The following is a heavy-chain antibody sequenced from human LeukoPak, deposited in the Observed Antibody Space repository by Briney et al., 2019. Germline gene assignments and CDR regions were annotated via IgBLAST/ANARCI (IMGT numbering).Heavy chain of an antibody. V-gene: IGHV3-30-3*01. J-gene: IGHJ4*02. Sequence: GRSLRLSCAASGFTLSNYAMHWVRQAPGKGLEWVAVISYDGSKTYYADSVKGRFTISRDNSINTLYLQMNSLRPEDTAVYYCARIPPPYYYDSSGYFSPLFDYWGQGTLVTVSS. CDR1: GFTLSNYA. D-gene: IGHD3-22*01. CDR2: ISYDGSKT. CDR3: ARIPPPYYYDSSGYFSPLFDY.